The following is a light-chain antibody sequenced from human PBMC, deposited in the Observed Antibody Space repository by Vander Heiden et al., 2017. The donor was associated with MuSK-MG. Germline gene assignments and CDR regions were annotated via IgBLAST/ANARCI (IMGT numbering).Light chain of an antibody. V-gene: IGKV3-15*01. CDR2: GAS. Sequence: EIVMPQSPATLSVSPGERATLSCRASQSVSSNLAWYQQKPGQAPRLLIYGASTRATGIPARFSGSGSGTEFTLTISSLQSEDFAVYYCQQDNNWPWTFGQGTKVEIK. J-gene: IGKJ1*01. CDR3: QQDNNWPWT. CDR1: QSVSSN.